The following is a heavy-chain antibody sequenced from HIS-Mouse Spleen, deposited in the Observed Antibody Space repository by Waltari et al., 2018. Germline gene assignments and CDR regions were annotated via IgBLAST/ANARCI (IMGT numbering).Heavy chain of an antibody. Sequence: QVQLVQSGAEVKKPGASVKVSCKASGYTFTSYDINWVRQAPGQGLEWMGWRNPTSGKTEYAQKYQGRVTMTKNTSISTAYMELSSLRSEDTAVYYCARGHDYSNYFDYWGQGTLVTVSS. V-gene: IGHV1-8*01. J-gene: IGHJ4*02. D-gene: IGHD4-4*01. CDR2: RNPTSGKT. CDR3: ARGHDYSNYFDY. CDR1: GYTFTSYD.